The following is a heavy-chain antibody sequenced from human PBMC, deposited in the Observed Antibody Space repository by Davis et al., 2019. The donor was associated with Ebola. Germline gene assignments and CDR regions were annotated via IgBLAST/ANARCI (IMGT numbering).Heavy chain of an antibody. V-gene: IGHV5-51*01. CDR3: ARHRTAGGATGTDFDY. J-gene: IGHJ4*02. D-gene: IGHD1-26*01. Sequence: GESLKISCKGSGYSFTSYWIGWVRQMPGKGLEWMGIIYPGDSDTRYSPSFQGQVTISADKSISTAYLQWNSLKASDTTMYYCARHRTAGGATGTDFDYWGQGTLVTVSS. CDR1: GYSFTSYW. CDR2: IYPGDSDT.